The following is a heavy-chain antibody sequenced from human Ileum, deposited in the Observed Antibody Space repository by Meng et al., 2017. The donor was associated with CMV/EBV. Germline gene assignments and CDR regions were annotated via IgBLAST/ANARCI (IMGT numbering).Heavy chain of an antibody. V-gene: IGHV2-5*02. Sequence: QLPLKESAPQLVKPTQTLTLTCTFSGFSLSASGVGVGWIRQPPEKALEWLALIYRDDDKRSSPSLKSRLTITKDTSNNQVVLIMTNMDPVDTATYYCAHSSDYYDSSGELDYWGQGTLVTVSS. CDR1: GFSLSASGVG. J-gene: IGHJ4*02. CDR3: AHSSDYYDSSGELDY. CDR2: IYRDDDK. D-gene: IGHD3-22*01.